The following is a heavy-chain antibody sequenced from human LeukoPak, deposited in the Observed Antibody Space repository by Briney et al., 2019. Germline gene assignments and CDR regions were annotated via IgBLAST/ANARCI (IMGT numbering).Heavy chain of an antibody. D-gene: IGHD2-2*01. CDR3: ARGRRIVVVSSAPLYWFDP. V-gene: IGHV1-8*01. CDR1: GYTFTSYD. CDR2: MNPNSGNT. Sequence: ASVKVPYLGCGYTFTSYDIIWVRQATGQGLEWMGWMNPNSGNTGYAQKFQGRVNMNRNTSISTAYMELSSLRSEDTAVYYCARGRRIVVVSSAPLYWFDPWGHRNLVTISS. J-gene: IGHJ5*02.